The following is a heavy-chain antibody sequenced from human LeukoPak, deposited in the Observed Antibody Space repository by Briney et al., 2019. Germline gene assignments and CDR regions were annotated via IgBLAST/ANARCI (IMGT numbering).Heavy chain of an antibody. V-gene: IGHV3-23*01. J-gene: IGHJ4*02. CDR2: ISGSGGST. CDR1: GFTFSSYA. CDR3: AKGGSYGFWFDY. D-gene: IGHD5-18*01. Sequence: GGSLRLSCAASGFTFSSYAMSWVRQAPGKGLDWVSAISGSGGSTYYADSVKGRFTISRDNSKNTLYLQMNSLRAEDTAVYYCAKGGSYGFWFDYWGQGTLVTVSS.